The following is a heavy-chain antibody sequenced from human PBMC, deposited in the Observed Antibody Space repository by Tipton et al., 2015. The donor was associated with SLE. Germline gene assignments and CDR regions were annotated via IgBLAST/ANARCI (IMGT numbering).Heavy chain of an antibody. J-gene: IGHJ3*02. CDR2: ISSNGGNT. CDR3: ARDGGYCSSTSCRGAFDI. CDR1: GFTFSSYA. Sequence: SLRLSCAASGFTFSSYAMHWVRQAPGKGLEYVSAISSNGGNTYYADSVKGKFTISRNNSKNTLYLQMGSLGNEDMAVYYFARDGGYCSSTSCRGAFDIWGQGTMVTVSS. D-gene: IGHD2-2*01. V-gene: IGHV3-64*02.